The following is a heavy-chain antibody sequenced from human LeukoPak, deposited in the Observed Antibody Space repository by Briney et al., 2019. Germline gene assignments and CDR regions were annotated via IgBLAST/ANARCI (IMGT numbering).Heavy chain of an antibody. D-gene: IGHD1-26*01. CDR1: GFTVSSNY. CDR2: IYSGGST. J-gene: IGHJ6*02. CDR3: ARVGGRWELLVGNYYYYGMDV. V-gene: IGHV3-66*01. Sequence: PGGSLRLSCAASGFTVSSNYMSWARQAPGKGLEWVSVIYSGGSTYYADSVKGRFTISRDNSKNTLYLQMNSLRAEDTAVYYCARVGGRWELLVGNYYYYGMDVWGQGTTVTVSS.